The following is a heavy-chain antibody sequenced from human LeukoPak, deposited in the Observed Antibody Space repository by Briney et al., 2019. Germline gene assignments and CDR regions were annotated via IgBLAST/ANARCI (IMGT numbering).Heavy chain of an antibody. CDR2: ISAYNGNK. J-gene: IGHJ4*02. CDR3: ARVKEDSSSWYLAPNFDY. CDR1: GYTFTSYG. V-gene: IGHV1-18*04. Sequence: GASVNVSCKASGYTFTSYGISWVRQAPGQGLEWMGWISAYNGNKNYAQKLQGRVTMTTDTSTSTAYMELRSLRSDDTAVYYCARVKEDSSSWYLAPNFDYWGQGTLVTVSS. D-gene: IGHD6-13*01.